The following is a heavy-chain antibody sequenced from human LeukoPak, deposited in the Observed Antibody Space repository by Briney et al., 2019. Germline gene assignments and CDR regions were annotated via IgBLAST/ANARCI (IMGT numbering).Heavy chain of an antibody. J-gene: IGHJ4*02. D-gene: IGHD6-19*01. CDR2: IYYTGAT. Sequence: SETLSLTCTVSGGSIGSNYWTWIRQPPGKGLEYIGYIYYTGATNYNPSLKSRVTISVDTSKNQFSLRLSSVTAADTAVYFCAKYGNSGEVIDYWGQGTLVTVSS. CDR3: AKYGNSGEVIDY. V-gene: IGHV4-59*08. CDR1: GGSIGSNY.